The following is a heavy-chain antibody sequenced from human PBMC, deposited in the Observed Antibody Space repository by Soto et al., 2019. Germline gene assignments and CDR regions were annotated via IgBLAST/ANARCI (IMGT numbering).Heavy chain of an antibody. CDR2: ISAYNGNT. J-gene: IGHJ4*02. V-gene: IGHV1-18*01. CDR3: ARVALYCSSTSCYLERIDY. D-gene: IGHD2-2*01. CDR1: GYTFTSYG. Sequence: GASVKVSCKASGYTFTSYGISWVRQAPGQGLEWMGWISAYNGNTNYAQKLQGRVTMTTDTSTSTAYMELRSLRSDDTAVYYCARVALYCSSTSCYLERIDYWGQGTLVTVSS.